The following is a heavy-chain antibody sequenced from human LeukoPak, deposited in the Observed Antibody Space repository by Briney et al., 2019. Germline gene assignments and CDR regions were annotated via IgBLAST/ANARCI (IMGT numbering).Heavy chain of an antibody. V-gene: IGHV3-30*02. D-gene: IGHD5-24*01. CDR2: IRYDGSNK. CDR1: GFTFSSYG. Sequence: PGGSLRLSCAASGFTFSSYGMHWVRQAPGKGLEWVAFIRYDGSNKYYADSVKGRFTISRDNSKNTLYLQMNSLRAEDTAVYYCAKDKERWLQPTFDYWGQGTLVTVSS. CDR3: AKDKERWLQPTFDY. J-gene: IGHJ4*02.